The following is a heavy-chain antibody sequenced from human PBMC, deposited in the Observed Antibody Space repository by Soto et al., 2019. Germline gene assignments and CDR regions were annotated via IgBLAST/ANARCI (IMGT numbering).Heavy chain of an antibody. D-gene: IGHD5-18*01. CDR3: ARGYSYGYDWFDP. J-gene: IGHJ5*02. V-gene: IGHV4-59*01. CDR2: IYYSGST. CDR1: GGSISSYY. Sequence: ETLSLTCTVSGGSISSYYWSWIRQPPGKGLEWIGYIYYSGSTNYNPSLKSRVTISVDTSKNQFSLKLSSVTAADTAVYYCARGYSYGYDWFDPWGQGTLVTVSS.